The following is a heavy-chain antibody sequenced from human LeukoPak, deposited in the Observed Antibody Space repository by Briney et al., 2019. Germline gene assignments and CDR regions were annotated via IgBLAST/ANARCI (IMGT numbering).Heavy chain of an antibody. J-gene: IGHJ6*03. CDR3: AREQYSYYMDV. V-gene: IGHV3-30*02. D-gene: IGHD3-16*01. CDR2: LRFDEINE. Sequence: GRSLRLSCAASGFILSNNGMHWDRQTHGKGLEGWTLLRFDEINEESVKGRFTISRDISKSTVYLQMKRLTVEDTAMYYCAREQYSYYMDVWGKGTTVTVSS. CDR1: GFILSNNG.